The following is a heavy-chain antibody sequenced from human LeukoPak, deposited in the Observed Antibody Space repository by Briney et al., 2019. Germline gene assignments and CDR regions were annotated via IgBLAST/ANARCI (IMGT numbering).Heavy chain of an antibody. CDR1: GFTFSSYG. J-gene: IGHJ4*02. Sequence: GGSLRLSCAASGFTFSSYGMHWVRQAPGKGLEWVAFIRYDGSNKYYADSVKGRFTISRDNSGNSLYLQMTGLTAEDTAVYYCTRKGSQWDFLVDYWGQGTRVAVSP. CDR2: IRYDGSNK. V-gene: IGHV3-30*02. CDR3: TRKGSQWDFLVDY. D-gene: IGHD2/OR15-2a*01.